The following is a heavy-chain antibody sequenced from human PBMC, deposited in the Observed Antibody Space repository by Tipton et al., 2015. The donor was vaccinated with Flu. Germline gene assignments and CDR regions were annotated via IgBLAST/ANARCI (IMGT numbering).Heavy chain of an antibody. CDR3: ARDSSGYSIFFDY. CDR1: GGSISTYY. Sequence: TLSLTCTVSGGSISTYYWSWIRQPPGKGLEWIGFINYNGGTDYNPSLKSRVTISVDTSKNQFSLRLSSATAADTAVYYCARDSSGYSIFFDYWGQGTLVTVSS. J-gene: IGHJ4*02. V-gene: IGHV4-59*01. CDR2: INYNGGT. D-gene: IGHD3-22*01.